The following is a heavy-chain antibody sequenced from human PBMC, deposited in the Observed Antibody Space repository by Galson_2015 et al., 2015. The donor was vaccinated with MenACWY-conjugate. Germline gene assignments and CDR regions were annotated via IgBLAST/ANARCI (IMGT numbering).Heavy chain of an antibody. CDR1: ISTYH. V-gene: IGHV4-59*01. CDR2: IFYSGST. J-gene: IGHJ4*02. D-gene: IGHD3-10*01. Sequence: ISTYHLHWIRQPPGKGLEWIGYIFYSGSTNYSPSLKSRVTISVDTSKNQFSLKLSSVTAADTAVYYCARDINMVRGIMGLWGQGTLVTVSS. CDR3: ARDINMVRGIMGL.